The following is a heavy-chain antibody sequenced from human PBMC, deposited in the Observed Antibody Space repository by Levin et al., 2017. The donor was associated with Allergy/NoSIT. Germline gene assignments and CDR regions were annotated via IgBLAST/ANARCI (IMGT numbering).Heavy chain of an antibody. V-gene: IGHV3-23*01. CDR2: ISGSRGRT. Sequence: ETLSLTCAASGFTFTEYGMSWVRQAPGKGLEWVSIISGSRGRTYYADSVKGRFTISGDTSRNTLYLEMNSLRAEDTALYYCARSGGRSTFFGVAVPGYYGLDVWGQGTTVTVSS. CDR1: GFTFTEYG. J-gene: IGHJ6*02. D-gene: IGHD3-3*01. CDR3: ARSGGRSTFFGVAVPGYYGLDV.